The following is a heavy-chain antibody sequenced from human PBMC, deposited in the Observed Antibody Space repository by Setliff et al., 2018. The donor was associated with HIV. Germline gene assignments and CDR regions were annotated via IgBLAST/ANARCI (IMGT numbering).Heavy chain of an antibody. Sequence: SETLSLTCSVSGGSANTNRYYWVWIRQPPGKGLEWIGSVYFRGSTYYNPSLESRVAMSVDTSTNQFSLKLISVTAADTSVYYCARQEIFGLVRGVISWGQGTLVTVSS. J-gene: IGHJ5*02. CDR2: VYFRGST. CDR3: ARQEIFGLVRGVIS. V-gene: IGHV4-39*01. D-gene: IGHD3-10*01. CDR1: GGSANTNRYY.